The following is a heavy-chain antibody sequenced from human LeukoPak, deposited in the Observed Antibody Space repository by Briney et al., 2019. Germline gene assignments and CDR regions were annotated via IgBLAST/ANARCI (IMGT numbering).Heavy chain of an antibody. CDR1: GGSISSYY. J-gene: IGHJ4*02. Sequence: SETLSLTCTVSGGSISSYYWSWIRQPPGKGLEWIGYIYHSGSTNYNPTLKSRVTISVDTSKNQFSLKLSSVTAADTAVYYCARRRGDGYNYDYFDYWGQGTLVTVSS. CDR3: ARRRGDGYNYDYFDY. CDR2: IYHSGST. V-gene: IGHV4-59*01. D-gene: IGHD5-24*01.